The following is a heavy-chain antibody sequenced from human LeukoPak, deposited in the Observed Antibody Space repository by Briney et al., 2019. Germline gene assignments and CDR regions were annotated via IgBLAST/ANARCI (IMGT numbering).Heavy chain of an antibody. CDR2: ISAYNGNT. Sequence: GASVKVSCKASGYTFTSYGISWVRQAPGQGLEWMGWISAYNGNTNYAQKLQGRVTMTTDTSTSTAYMELRSLRSDDTAVYYCARDPSIAAAGTGWFDPWGQGTRVTVSS. CDR1: GYTFTSYG. J-gene: IGHJ5*02. CDR3: ARDPSIAAAGTGWFDP. D-gene: IGHD6-13*01. V-gene: IGHV1-18*01.